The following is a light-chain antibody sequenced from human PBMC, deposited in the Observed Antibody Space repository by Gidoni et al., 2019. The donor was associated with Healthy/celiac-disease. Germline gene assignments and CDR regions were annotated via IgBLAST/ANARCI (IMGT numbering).Light chain of an antibody. V-gene: IGLV1-47*01. CDR3: AAWDDSLSAFYV. J-gene: IGLJ1*01. Sequence: QSVLTQPPSASGTPGQRVTISCSGSSSNIGSNYVYWYQQLPGTAPKLLIYRNNQRPAGVPDRFSGSKSGNSASLAISGLRSEDEADYYCAAWDDSLSAFYVFGTGTKVTVL. CDR1: SSNIGSNY. CDR2: RNN.